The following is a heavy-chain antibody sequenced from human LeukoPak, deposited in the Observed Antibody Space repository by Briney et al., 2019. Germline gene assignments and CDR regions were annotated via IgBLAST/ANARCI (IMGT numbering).Heavy chain of an antibody. Sequence: GGSLRLSCEASGFSFSSYWMHWVRHAPGKGLVWASRINSDGSSTTYADSVKGRLTISRDNAKNTLYLQMNSLRAEDTAVYYCVREGRVSGYDFDYWGQGTLVTVSS. CDR2: INSDGSST. D-gene: IGHD5-12*01. V-gene: IGHV3-74*01. CDR1: GFSFSSYW. CDR3: VREGRVSGYDFDY. J-gene: IGHJ4*02.